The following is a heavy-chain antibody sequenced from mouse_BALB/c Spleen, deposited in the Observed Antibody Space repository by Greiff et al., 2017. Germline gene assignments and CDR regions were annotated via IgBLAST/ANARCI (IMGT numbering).Heavy chain of an antibody. CDR2: ISSGSSTI. J-gene: IGHJ2*01. Sequence: EVQRVESGGGLVQPGGSRKLSCAASGFTFSSFGMHWVRQAPEKGLEWVAYISSGSSTIYYADTVKGRFTISRDNPKNTLFLQMTSLRSEDTAMYYCARSTGDYWGQGTTLTVSS. V-gene: IGHV5-17*02. D-gene: IGHD4-1*02. CDR3: ARSTGDY. CDR1: GFTFSSFG.